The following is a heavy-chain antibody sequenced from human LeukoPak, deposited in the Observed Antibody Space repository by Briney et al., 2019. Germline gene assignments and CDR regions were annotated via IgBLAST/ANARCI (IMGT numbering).Heavy chain of an antibody. Sequence: GASLRLSCAASGFTFSNYAMSWGREAPGEGLEWGSAIFGSGGSTYYADSVKGRFSISRDNSKNTLFLQMNSLRVEDTALYYCSKWGDYDVLTGYYDSDFWGQGTLVTVSS. CDR2: IFGSGGST. V-gene: IGHV3-23*01. CDR1: GFTFSNYA. D-gene: IGHD3-9*01. CDR3: SKWGDYDVLTGYYDSDF. J-gene: IGHJ4*02.